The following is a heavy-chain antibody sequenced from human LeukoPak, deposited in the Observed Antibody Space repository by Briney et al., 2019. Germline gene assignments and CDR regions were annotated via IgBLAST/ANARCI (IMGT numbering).Heavy chain of an antibody. D-gene: IGHD1-7*01. J-gene: IGHJ4*02. CDR1: GFTPSDYW. CDR3: VRDAGGTTPYDC. Sequence: GGSLRLSCAASGFTPSDYWMNWVRQAPGKGPVWVSHISPDGRNIAYADSVKGRFTISRDSAKNTLYLQMNSLRVGDTAVYYCVRDAGGTTPYDCWGQGTLVTVSS. CDR2: ISPDGRNI. V-gene: IGHV3-74*01.